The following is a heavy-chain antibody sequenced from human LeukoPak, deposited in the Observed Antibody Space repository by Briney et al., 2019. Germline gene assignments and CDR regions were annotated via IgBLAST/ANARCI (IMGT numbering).Heavy chain of an antibody. Sequence: ASVKVSCKASGYTFTSYDINRVRQATGQGLEWMRWMNPNSGNTGYAQKFQGRVTMTRNTSISTAYMELSSLRSEDTAVYYCAREGVVVTAIYAFDIWGQGTMVTVSS. CDR1: GYTFTSYD. J-gene: IGHJ3*02. V-gene: IGHV1-8*01. CDR3: AREGVVVTAIYAFDI. CDR2: MNPNSGNT. D-gene: IGHD2-21*02.